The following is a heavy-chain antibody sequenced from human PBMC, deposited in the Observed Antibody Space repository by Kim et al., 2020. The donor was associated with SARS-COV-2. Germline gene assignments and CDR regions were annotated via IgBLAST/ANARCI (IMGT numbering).Heavy chain of an antibody. CDR2: ISSSSYI. D-gene: IGHD2-21*02. J-gene: IGHJ3*02. CDR1: GFTFSSYS. V-gene: IGHV3-21*01. CDR3: ARGVYCGGDGRCAFDI. Sequence: GGSLRLSCAASGFTFSSYSMNWVRQAPGKGLEWVSSISSSSYIYYADSVKGRFTISRDNAKNSLYLQMNSLRAEDTAVYYCARGVYCGGDGRCAFDIWGQGTMVTVSS.